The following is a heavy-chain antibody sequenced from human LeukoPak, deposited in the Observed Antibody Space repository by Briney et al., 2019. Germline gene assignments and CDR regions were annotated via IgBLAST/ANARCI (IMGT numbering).Heavy chain of an antibody. D-gene: IGHD3-22*01. V-gene: IGHV4-34*01. CDR1: GGSFSGYY. Sequence: SETLSHTCAVYGGSFSGYYWSWIRQPPGKGLEWIGEINHSGSTNYNPSLKSRVTISVDTSKDQFSLKLSSVTAADTAVYYCASHYDSSGYIDYWGQGTLVTVSS. CDR2: INHSGST. CDR3: ASHYDSSGYIDY. J-gene: IGHJ4*02.